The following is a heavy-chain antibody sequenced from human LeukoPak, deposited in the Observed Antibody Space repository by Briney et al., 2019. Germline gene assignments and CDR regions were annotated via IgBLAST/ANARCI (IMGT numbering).Heavy chain of an antibody. Sequence: GGSLRLSCAASGFTFSSYGMHWVRQAPGKGLEWVAVISYDGSNKYYADSVKGRFTISRDNSKNTLYLQMNSLRAEDTAVYYCARSYSSTPQYYYYYYMDVWGKGTTVTVSS. CDR1: GFTFSSYG. J-gene: IGHJ6*03. CDR3: ARSYSSTPQYYYYYYMDV. CDR2: ISYDGSNK. D-gene: IGHD6-13*01. V-gene: IGHV3-30*03.